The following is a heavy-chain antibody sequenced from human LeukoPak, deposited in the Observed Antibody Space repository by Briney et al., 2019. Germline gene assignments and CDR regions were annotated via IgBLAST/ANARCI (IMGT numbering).Heavy chain of an antibody. CDR2: ISYDGSEK. D-gene: IGHD3-22*01. J-gene: IGHJ4*02. Sequence: GGSLRLSCAASGFTFSSHPMHWVRQAPGKGLEWVAVISYDGSEKHYADPVKGRFTISRDNSKNTLYLQMNSLRAEDTAVYYCAREGSSGYYPSWGQGILVTVSS. CDR3: AREGSSGYYPS. CDR1: GFTFSSHP. V-gene: IGHV3-30-3*01.